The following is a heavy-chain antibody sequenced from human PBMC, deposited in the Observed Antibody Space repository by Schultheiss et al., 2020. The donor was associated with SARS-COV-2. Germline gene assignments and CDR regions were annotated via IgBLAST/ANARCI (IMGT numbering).Heavy chain of an antibody. CDR1: GFTFSDYY. J-gene: IGHJ6*02. D-gene: IGHD6-6*01. CDR2: ISSSGSTI. V-gene: IGHV3-11*04. CDR3: ARLSSSFYGMDV. Sequence: GESLKISCAASGFTFSDYYMSWIRQAPGKGLEWVSYISSSGSTIYYADSVKGRFTISRDNAKNSLYLQMGSLRAEDMAVYYCARLSSSFYGMDVWGQGTTVTVSS.